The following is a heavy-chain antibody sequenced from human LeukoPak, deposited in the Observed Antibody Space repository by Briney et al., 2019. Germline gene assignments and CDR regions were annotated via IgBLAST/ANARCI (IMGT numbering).Heavy chain of an antibody. CDR1: GFTVRNTY. CDR2: IYSGGGT. D-gene: IGHD2-15*01. J-gene: IGHJ6*02. CDR3: VRGYSFGPYGMDV. Sequence: GSLRLSCAASGFTVRNTYMNWVRQAPGKGLEWVSVIYSGGGTYYAESVKGRFTISRDTSKNMLYLQMNSLRAEDTAVYFCVRGYSFGPYGMDVWGQGTTVTVSS. V-gene: IGHV3-53*05.